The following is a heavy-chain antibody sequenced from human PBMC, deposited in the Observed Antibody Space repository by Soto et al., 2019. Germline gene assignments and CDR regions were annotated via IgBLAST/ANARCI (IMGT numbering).Heavy chain of an antibody. CDR3: SRLKGLGVVISWYMDV. Sequence: SETLSLTCTVSGGSISSSSYYWGWIRQPPGKRLKWIGSIYYSGSTYYNPSLKSRVTISVDTSKNQFSLKLSSVTAADTAVYYCSRLKGLGVVISWYMDVWSKGTTVTVSS. V-gene: IGHV4-39*01. J-gene: IGHJ6*03. CDR2: IYYSGST. D-gene: IGHD3-3*01. CDR1: GGSISSSSYY.